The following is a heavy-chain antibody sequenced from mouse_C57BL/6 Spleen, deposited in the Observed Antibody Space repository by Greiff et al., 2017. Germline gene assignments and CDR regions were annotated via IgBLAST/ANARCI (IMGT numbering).Heavy chain of an antibody. CDR2: ISYDGSN. J-gene: IGHJ2*01. CDR3: ARDRALVYSFDY. D-gene: IGHD3-1*01. V-gene: IGHV3-6*01. CDR1: GYSITSGYY. Sequence: ESGPGLVKPSQSLSLTCSVTGYSITSGYYWHWIRQFPGNKLEWMGYISYDGSNNYNPSLKNPISITRDPPKNQFFLKLNSVTTEDTATYYCARDRALVYSFDYWGQGAALTVSS.